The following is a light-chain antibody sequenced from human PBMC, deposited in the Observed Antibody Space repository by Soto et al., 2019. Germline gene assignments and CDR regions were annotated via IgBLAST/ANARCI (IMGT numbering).Light chain of an antibody. J-gene: IGLJ1*01. V-gene: IGLV2-11*01. CDR3: CSYAGIYTFV. Sequence: QSALTQPRSVSGSPGQSVTISCTGTSSDVGGYNYVSLSQQHPVKPPKLIIYDVSKRPSRVPDRFSGSKSGNSASLTISGLQAEDEADYYCCSYAGIYTFVFVTGTKVTV. CDR1: SSDVGGYNY. CDR2: DVS.